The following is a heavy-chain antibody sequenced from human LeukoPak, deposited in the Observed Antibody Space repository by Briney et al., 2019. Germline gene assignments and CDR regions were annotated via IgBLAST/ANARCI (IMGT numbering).Heavy chain of an antibody. V-gene: IGHV3-23*01. CDR3: AKSSGYYYHYFDY. J-gene: IGHJ4*02. D-gene: IGHD3-22*01. CDR1: GFTFSSYA. Sequence: HPGGSLRLSCAASGFTFSSYAMSWVRQAPGKGLEWVSAINDSGGSTYYADSVKGRFTISRDNSKYTLYLQMNSLRAEDTAVYYCAKSSGYYYHYFDYWGQGTLVTVSS. CDR2: INDSGGST.